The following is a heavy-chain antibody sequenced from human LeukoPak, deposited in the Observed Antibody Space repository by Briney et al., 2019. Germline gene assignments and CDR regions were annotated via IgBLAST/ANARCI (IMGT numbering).Heavy chain of an antibody. J-gene: IGHJ4*02. D-gene: IGHD3-22*01. CDR1: GGSISSYY. V-gene: IGHV4-4*07. CDR2: IYTSGST. Sequence: SETLSPTCTVSGGSISSYYWSWIRQPAGKGLEWIGRIYTSGSTNYNPSLKSRVTISVDKSKNQFSLKLSSVTAADTAVYYCVGGYYDSSGYPMGDFDYWGQGTLVTVSS. CDR3: VGGYYDSSGYPMGDFDY.